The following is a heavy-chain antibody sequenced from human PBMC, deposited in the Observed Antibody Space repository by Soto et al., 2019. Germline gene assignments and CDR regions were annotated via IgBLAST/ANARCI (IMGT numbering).Heavy chain of an antibody. Sequence: PSETLSLTCTVSGGSISSGGYYWSWIRQHPGKGLEWIGYIYYSGSTNYNPSLKSRVTISVDTSKNQFSLKLSSVTAADTAVYYCAGSPTQIPNVLRYFDQGGNWFDPWGQGTLVTVSS. V-gene: IGHV4-31*03. CDR3: AGSPTQIPNVLRYFDQGGNWFDP. CDR1: GGSISSGGYY. CDR2: IYYSGST. D-gene: IGHD3-9*01. J-gene: IGHJ5*02.